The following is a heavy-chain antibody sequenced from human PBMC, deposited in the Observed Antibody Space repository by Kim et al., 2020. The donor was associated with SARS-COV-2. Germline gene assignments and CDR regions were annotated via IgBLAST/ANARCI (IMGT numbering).Heavy chain of an antibody. CDR2: INHSGST. Sequence: SETLSLTCAVYGGSFSGYYWSWIRQPPGKGLEWIGEINHSGSTNYNPSLKSRVTISVDTSKNQFSLKLSSVTAADTAVYYCARVGVVPAAIWAFDIWGQGTMVTVSS. CDR1: GGSFSGYY. CDR3: ARVGVVPAAIWAFDI. D-gene: IGHD2-2*01. V-gene: IGHV4-34*01. J-gene: IGHJ3*02.